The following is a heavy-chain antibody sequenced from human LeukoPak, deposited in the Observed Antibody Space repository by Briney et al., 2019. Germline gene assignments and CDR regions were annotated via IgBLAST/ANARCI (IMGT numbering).Heavy chain of an antibody. Sequence: GGSLRLSCTASGLTFGDYAMSWVRQAPGKGLEWVGFIRSKAYGGTTEYAASVKGRFTISRDDSKSIAYLQMNSLKTEDTAVYYCTRGCGVATICYFQHWGQGTLVTVSS. CDR3: TRGCGVATICYFQH. D-gene: IGHD5-12*01. J-gene: IGHJ1*01. CDR2: IRSKAYGGTT. CDR1: GLTFGDYA. V-gene: IGHV3-49*04.